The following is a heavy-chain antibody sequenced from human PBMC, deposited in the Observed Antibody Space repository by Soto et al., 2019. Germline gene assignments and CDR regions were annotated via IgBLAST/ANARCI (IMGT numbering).Heavy chain of an antibody. J-gene: IGHJ4*02. V-gene: IGHV4-30-4*01. Sequence: HVQLQESGPGPVTPSQTLSLSCTVSGVSITSGSYYWTWVRQSPGKGLEWIGYRYYSDNTYYNPSLNGRATISVDTSNNQFSLKLTSVTAADTAVYYCARGGYDTSGQTFIGWGPDCWGQGTLVTVSS. CDR1: GVSITSGSYY. D-gene: IGHD3-22*01. CDR2: RYYSDNT. CDR3: ARGGYDTSGQTFIGWGPDC.